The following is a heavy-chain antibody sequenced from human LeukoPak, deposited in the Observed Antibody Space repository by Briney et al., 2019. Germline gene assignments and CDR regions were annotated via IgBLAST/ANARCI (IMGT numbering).Heavy chain of an antibody. Sequence: SETLSLTCTVSGGSISSGDYYWSWIRQPPGKGLEWIGYIYYSGSTYYNPSLKSRVTISVDTPKNQFSPKLSSVTAADTAVYYCARYTVTTIGFDPWGQGTLVTVSS. V-gene: IGHV4-30-4*01. CDR1: GGSISSGDYY. J-gene: IGHJ5*02. CDR2: IYYSGST. D-gene: IGHD4-17*01. CDR3: ARYTVTTIGFDP.